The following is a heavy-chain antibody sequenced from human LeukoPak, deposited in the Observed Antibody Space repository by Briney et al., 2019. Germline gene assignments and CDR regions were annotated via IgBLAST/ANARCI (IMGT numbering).Heavy chain of an antibody. Sequence: ASVKVSCKASGGTFSSYAISWVRQAPGQGLEWMGGIIPIFGTANYAQKFQGRVTITTDESTSTAYMDLSSLRAEDTAVYYCAEDERNWNYNLASQTYDWGQGTLVTVSS. D-gene: IGHD1-7*01. CDR3: AEDERNWNYNLASQTYD. CDR1: GGTFSSYA. CDR2: IIPIFGTA. J-gene: IGHJ4*02. V-gene: IGHV1-69*05.